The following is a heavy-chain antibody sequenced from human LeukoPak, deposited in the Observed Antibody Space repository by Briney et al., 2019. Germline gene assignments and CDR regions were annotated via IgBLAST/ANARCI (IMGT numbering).Heavy chain of an antibody. CDR1: GGSISSYY. CDR3: ARVRTGYSYGYPPYYYYYMDV. D-gene: IGHD5-18*01. V-gene: IGHV4-4*07. Sequence: SETLSLTWTVSGGSISSYYWSWIRQPAGKGLEWIGRIYTSGSTNYNPSLKSRVTMSVDTSKNQFSLKLSSVTAADTAVYYCARVRTGYSYGYPPYYYYYMDVWGKGTTVTVSS. J-gene: IGHJ6*03. CDR2: IYTSGST.